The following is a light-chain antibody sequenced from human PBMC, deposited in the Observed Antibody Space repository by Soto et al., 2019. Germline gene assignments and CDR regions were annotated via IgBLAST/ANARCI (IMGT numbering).Light chain of an antibody. J-gene: IGKJ1*01. Sequence: DIQMTQSPSTLSASVGARVPITCRASQSISSWLAWYQQKPGKAPKLLIYKASSLESGVPSRFSGSGSGTEFTLTISSLQPDDFATYYCQQYNSYSPWTFGQGTKVDIK. V-gene: IGKV1-5*03. CDR1: QSISSW. CDR2: KAS. CDR3: QQYNSYSPWT.